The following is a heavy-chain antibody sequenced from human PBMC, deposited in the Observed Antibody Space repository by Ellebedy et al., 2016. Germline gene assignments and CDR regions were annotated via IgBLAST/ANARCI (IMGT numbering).Heavy chain of an antibody. CDR3: ARGLEVLSGAARWGY. CDR2: INHSGST. CDR1: GGSISSSSYY. Sequence: SETLSLTCTVSGGSISSSSYYWGWIRQPPGKGLEWIGEINHSGSTNYNPSLKSRVTISVDTSKNQFSLKLSSVTAADTAVYYCARGLEVLSGAARWGYWGQGTLVTVSS. D-gene: IGHD6-6*01. J-gene: IGHJ4*02. V-gene: IGHV4-39*07.